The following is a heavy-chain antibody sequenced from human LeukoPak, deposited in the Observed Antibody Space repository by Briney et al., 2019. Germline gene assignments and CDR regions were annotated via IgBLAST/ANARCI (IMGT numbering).Heavy chain of an antibody. CDR2: IYYSGTT. V-gene: IGHV4-59*08. D-gene: IGHD3-9*01. CDR3: ARHAPAHFDFL. J-gene: IGHJ4*02. Sequence: SETLSLTCTVSGASISCYYCSWVRQPPGQGLEWIGYIYYSGTTTYNPSLKSRVTMSVDTSNNQFSLRLSSVTDADTAVYYCARHAPAHFDFLWGQGTLVTVSS. CDR1: GASISCYY.